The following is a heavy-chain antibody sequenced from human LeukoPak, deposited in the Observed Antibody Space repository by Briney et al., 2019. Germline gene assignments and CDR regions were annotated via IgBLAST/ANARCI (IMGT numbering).Heavy chain of an antibody. Sequence: ASVKVSCKASGYTFTGYYIHWVRQAPGQGLEWMGWISAYNGNTNYAQKLQGRVTMTTDTSTSTAYMELRSLRSDDTAVYYCARDEPVVTTAFDIWGQGTMVTVSS. J-gene: IGHJ3*02. V-gene: IGHV1-18*04. CDR1: GYTFTGYY. CDR2: ISAYNGNT. CDR3: ARDEPVVTTAFDI. D-gene: IGHD4-23*01.